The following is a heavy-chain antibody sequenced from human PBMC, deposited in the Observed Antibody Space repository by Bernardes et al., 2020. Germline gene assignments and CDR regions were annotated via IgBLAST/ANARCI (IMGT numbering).Heavy chain of an antibody. CDR2: INHSRST. D-gene: IGHD3-10*01. CDR1: GGSFRGYY. J-gene: IGHJ6*02. V-gene: IGHV4-34*01. Sequence: SQSLSPTCAVYGGSFRGYYWSWIRQPPGQGLEWIGEINHSRSTNYNPSLKSRVTISVDTSKNQFSLKLSSVTAADTAVYYCARGKDNRYYYGSGSYYYYYYGMDVWGQGTPVTVSS. CDR3: ARGKDNRYYYGSGSYYYYYYGMDV.